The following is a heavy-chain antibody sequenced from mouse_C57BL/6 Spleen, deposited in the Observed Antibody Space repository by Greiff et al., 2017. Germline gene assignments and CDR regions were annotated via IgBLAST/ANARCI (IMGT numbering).Heavy chain of an antibody. J-gene: IGHJ4*01. CDR2: IWSGGST. CDR3: ARPTVVAEDAMDY. Sequence: VQGVESGPGLVQPSQSLSITCTVSGFSLTSYGVHWVRQSPGKGLEWLGVIWSGGSTDYNAAFISRLSISKDNSKSQVFFKMNSLQADDTAIYYCARPTVVAEDAMDYWGQGTSVTVSS. CDR1: GFSLTSYG. D-gene: IGHD1-1*01. V-gene: IGHV2-2*01.